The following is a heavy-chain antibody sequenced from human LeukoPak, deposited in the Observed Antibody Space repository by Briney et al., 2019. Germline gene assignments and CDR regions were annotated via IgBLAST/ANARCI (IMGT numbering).Heavy chain of an antibody. D-gene: IGHD3-3*01. V-gene: IGHV1-18*01. Sequence: VASVKVSCKASGYTFTSYGISWARQAPGQGLEWMGWISAYNGNTNYAQKLQGRVTMTTDTSTSTAYMELRSLRSDDTAVYYCARECLHYDFWSGYSGFLLDYWGQGTLVTVSS. CDR2: ISAYNGNT. CDR3: ARECLHYDFWSGYSGFLLDY. CDR1: GYTFTSYG. J-gene: IGHJ4*02.